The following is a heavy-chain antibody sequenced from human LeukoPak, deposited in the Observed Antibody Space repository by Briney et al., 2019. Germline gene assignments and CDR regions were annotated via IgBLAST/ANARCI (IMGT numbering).Heavy chain of an antibody. CDR2: ISGSGGST. D-gene: IGHD4-23*01. V-gene: IGHV3-23*01. J-gene: IGHJ4*02. CDR1: GFTFSSYA. CDR3: AKRAVVTPRSSVTEKNYFAY. Sequence: PGGSLRLSCAASGFTFSSYAMGWVRQAPGKGLEWVSAISGSGGSTYYADPVKGRFTISRDNSKNTLYLQMNSLRAEDTAVYYCAKRAVVTPRSSVTEKNYFAYWGQGTLVTVSS.